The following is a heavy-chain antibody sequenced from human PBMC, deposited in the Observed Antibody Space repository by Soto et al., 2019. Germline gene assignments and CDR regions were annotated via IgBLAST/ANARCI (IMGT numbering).Heavy chain of an antibody. D-gene: IGHD4-17*01. J-gene: IGHJ4*02. V-gene: IGHV4-59*01. CDR1: GGSISSYY. Sequence: SETLSLTCTVSGGSISSYYWSWIRQPPGKGLEWIGYIYYSGSTNYNPSLKSRVTISVDTSKNQFSLKLSSVTAADTAVYYCARDAPYGDLSLSFDYWGQGTLVTVSS. CDR3: ARDAPYGDLSLSFDY. CDR2: IYYSGST.